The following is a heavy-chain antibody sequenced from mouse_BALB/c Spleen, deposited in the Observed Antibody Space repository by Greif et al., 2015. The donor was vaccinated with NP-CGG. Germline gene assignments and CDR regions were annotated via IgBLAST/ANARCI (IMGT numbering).Heavy chain of an antibody. J-gene: IGHJ3*01. CDR3: ARGWDPFAY. CDR1: GDSITSAY. CDR2: IWYSGST. V-gene: IGHV3-8*02. Sequence: EVQLKQSGPSLVKPSQTLSLTCSVTGDSITSAYWNWVRKSPGNNLEYMGYIWYSGSTYYNPSLKARLSITRDTSKNQYNLQLNSVTTEDTATYNCARGWDPFAYWGQGTLVTVSA. D-gene: IGHD4-1*01.